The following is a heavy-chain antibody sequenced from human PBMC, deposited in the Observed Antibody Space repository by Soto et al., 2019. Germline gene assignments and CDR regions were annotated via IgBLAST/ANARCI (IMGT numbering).Heavy chain of an antibody. D-gene: IGHD2-2*01. CDR3: AHYLLARYCSSTSCYSHYFDY. Sequence: QITLKESGPTLVKPTQTLTLTCTFSGFSLSTSGVGVGWIRQPPGKALEWLALIYWNDDKRYSPSLKSRLTITKDTSKNQVVLTMTNMDPVDTATYYCAHYLLARYCSSTSCYSHYFDYWGQGTLVTVSS. CDR1: GFSLSTSGVG. V-gene: IGHV2-5*01. CDR2: IYWNDDK. J-gene: IGHJ4*02.